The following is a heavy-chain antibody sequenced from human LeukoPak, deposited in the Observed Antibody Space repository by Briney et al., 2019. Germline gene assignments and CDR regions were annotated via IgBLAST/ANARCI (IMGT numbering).Heavy chain of an antibody. V-gene: IGHV3-64*04. Sequence: GGSLRLSCSASGFTFNNYVMHWVRQTPGKGLEYVSVISSSGGSTFYADSVKGRFTISRDNSKNSLYLQMNSLKAEDTAVYYCATSFMIRGNWGQGTLVTVSS. CDR3: ATSFMIRGN. J-gene: IGHJ4*02. CDR1: GFTFNNYV. CDR2: ISSSGGST. D-gene: IGHD3-16*01.